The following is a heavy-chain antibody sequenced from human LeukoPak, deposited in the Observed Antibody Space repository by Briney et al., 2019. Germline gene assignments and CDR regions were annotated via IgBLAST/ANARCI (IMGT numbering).Heavy chain of an antibody. V-gene: IGHV3-23*01. CDR1: GFTFSSYA. J-gene: IGHJ4*02. Sequence: GGSLRLACAASGFTFSSYAMSWVRQAPWKGLEWVSAISGSGGSTYYADSVKGRFTISRDDSKNTLYLQMNSLRAEDTAVYYCAKPKYSGTYGGFDYWGQGTLVTVSS. D-gene: IGHD1-26*01. CDR3: AKPKYSGTYGGFDY. CDR2: ISGSGGST.